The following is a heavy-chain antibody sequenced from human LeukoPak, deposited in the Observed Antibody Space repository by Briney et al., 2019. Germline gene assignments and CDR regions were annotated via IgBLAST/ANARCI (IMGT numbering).Heavy chain of an antibody. Sequence: GGSLRLSCAASGFTFDDYGMSWVRQAPGKGLEWVASISSGSVYIYYADSMKGRFTISRDNAKNSLYLQMYSLRAEDTAVYYCARGPKYISATGPYYFDYWGQGTPVTVSS. D-gene: IGHD6-13*01. CDR2: ISSGSVYI. CDR1: GFTFDDYG. J-gene: IGHJ4*02. V-gene: IGHV3-21*01. CDR3: ARGPKYISATGPYYFDY.